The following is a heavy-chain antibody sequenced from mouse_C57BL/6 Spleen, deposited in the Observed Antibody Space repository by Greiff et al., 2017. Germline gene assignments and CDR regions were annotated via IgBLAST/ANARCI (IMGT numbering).Heavy chain of an antibody. V-gene: IGHV1-42*01. J-gene: IGHJ2*01. CDR2: INPSTGGT. CDR1: GYSFTGYY. Sequence: EVQLVESGPELVKPGASVKISCKASGYSFTGYYMNWVKQSPEKSLEWIGEINPSTGGTTYNQKFKAKATLTVDKSSSTAYMQLKSLTSEDSAVYYCARGGIRDCFDYWGQGTTRTVSS. CDR3: ARGGIRDCFDY.